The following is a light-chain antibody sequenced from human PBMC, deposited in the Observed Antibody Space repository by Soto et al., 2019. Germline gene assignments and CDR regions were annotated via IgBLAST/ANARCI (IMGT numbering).Light chain of an antibody. Sequence: ETVLTQSPGTLSLSPGERATLSCRASQSVTSGYLAWYQQKPGQAPSLLIYGASNRATGIPDRFSGSGSGTDFTLTISRLEPEDFAVYFCQQYGSPPFSFGQGTKVDIK. V-gene: IGKV3-20*01. CDR2: GAS. CDR1: QSVTSGY. J-gene: IGKJ2*03. CDR3: QQYGSPPFS.